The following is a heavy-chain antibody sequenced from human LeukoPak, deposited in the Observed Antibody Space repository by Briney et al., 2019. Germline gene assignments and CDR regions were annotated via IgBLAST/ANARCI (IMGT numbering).Heavy chain of an antibody. V-gene: IGHV4-4*07. CDR1: GDSMNIYY. J-gene: IGHJ6*02. CDR2: VYIGWSP. CDR3: ARDNPARDYYYGMDV. Sequence: SETLSLTCIVSGDSMNIYYWTWVRQPAGQGLEWIGRVYIGWSPNYNPSLKSRVTMSLDTSKNQFSLKLASVTAADTAIYYCARDNPARDYYYGMDVWGQGTTVTVSS.